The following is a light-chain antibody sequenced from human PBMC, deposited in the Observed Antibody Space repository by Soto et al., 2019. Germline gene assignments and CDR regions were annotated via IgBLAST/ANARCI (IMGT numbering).Light chain of an antibody. CDR3: CSYAGNYGV. CDR1: ISDVGGYNY. J-gene: IGLJ3*02. CDR2: DVS. V-gene: IGLV2-11*01. Sequence: QSALTRPRSVSGSPGQSVTISCTGTISDVGGYNYVSWFQQHPGKAPKLMIYDVSKRPSGVPDRFSGSKSGNTASLTISGLQAEDEADYYCCSYAGNYGVFGGGTKVTVL.